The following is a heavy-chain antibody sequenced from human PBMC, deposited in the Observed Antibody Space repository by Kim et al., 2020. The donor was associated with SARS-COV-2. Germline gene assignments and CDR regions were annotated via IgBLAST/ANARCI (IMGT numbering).Heavy chain of an antibody. CDR2: ST. Sequence: STNTNPAPKRPVTLSVATAKNQFSLKLSSVTAADTAVYYCARDWGGYAFDIWGQGTMVTVSS. J-gene: IGHJ3*02. D-gene: IGHD3-3*01. V-gene: IGHV4-59*01. CDR3: ARDWGGYAFDI.